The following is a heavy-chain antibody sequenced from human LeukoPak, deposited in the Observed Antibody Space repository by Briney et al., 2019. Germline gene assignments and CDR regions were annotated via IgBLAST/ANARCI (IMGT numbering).Heavy chain of an antibody. CDR2: IYYSAST. CDR1: GASISSSSYY. V-gene: IGHV4-39*01. Sequence: PSETLSLTCTVSGASISSSSYYWGWARHPPGKGLEWVGSIYYSASTYYNPSPKSRFPLSVATSQNTFSRTCVSLTAADTAVYYCARQGYYDSSGDGAFDIWGQGTMVTVSS. J-gene: IGHJ3*02. CDR3: ARQGYYDSSGDGAFDI. D-gene: IGHD3-22*01.